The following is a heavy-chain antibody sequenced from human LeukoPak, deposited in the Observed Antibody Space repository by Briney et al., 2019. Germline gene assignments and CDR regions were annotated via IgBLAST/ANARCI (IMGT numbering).Heavy chain of an antibody. V-gene: IGHV1-18*01. CDR3: ARGLERMYSSSSFDP. Sequence: ASVKVSCKASGYTITSYGISWVRQAPGQGLEWMGWISAYNGNTNYAQKLQGRVTMTTDTSTSTAYMELRSLRSDETAVYYCARGLERMYSSSSFDPWGQGTLVTVSS. CDR1: GYTITSYG. CDR2: ISAYNGNT. D-gene: IGHD6-6*01. J-gene: IGHJ5*02.